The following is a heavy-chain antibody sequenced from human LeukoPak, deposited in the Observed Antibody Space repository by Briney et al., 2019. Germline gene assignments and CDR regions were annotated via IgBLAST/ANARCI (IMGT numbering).Heavy chain of an antibody. CDR3: AREGGMYFDWFSQN. D-gene: IGHD3-9*01. J-gene: IGHJ4*02. CDR1: GLTFSSYS. Sequence: GGSLRLSCAASGLTFSSYSMNWVRQAPGKGLEWVSSISSSSSYIYYADSVKGRFTISRDNAKNSLYLKMNSLRAEDTAVYYCAREGGMYFDWFSQNWGQGTLVTVSS. CDR2: ISSSSSYI. V-gene: IGHV3-21*01.